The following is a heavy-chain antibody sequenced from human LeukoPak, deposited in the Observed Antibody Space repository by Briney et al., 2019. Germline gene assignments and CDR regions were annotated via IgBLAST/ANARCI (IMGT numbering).Heavy chain of an antibody. CDR2: ISGGGGGT. V-gene: IGHV3-23*01. Sequence: TGGSLRLSCAASGLTFSNYAMSWVRQAPGKGLEWVSDISGGGGGTFYADSVKGRFTISRDNFKNTLYLEMNSLRAEDTAVYYCAKWAPGYSSGYGLDYWGQGTLVTVS. D-gene: IGHD3-22*01. J-gene: IGHJ4*02. CDR3: AKWAPGYSSGYGLDY. CDR1: GLTFSNYA.